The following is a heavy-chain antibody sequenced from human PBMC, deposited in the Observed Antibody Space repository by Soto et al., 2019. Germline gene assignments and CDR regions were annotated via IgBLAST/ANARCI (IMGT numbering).Heavy chain of an antibody. CDR1: GFTFSSYA. Sequence: EVQLLESGGGLVQPGGSLRLSCAASGFTFSSYAMSWVRQAPGKGLEWVSAISGSGGSTYYADSVKGRFTIPRDNSKNTLYLQMTSLGAEDTAVYYCAKDRGVGVVVVVASDAFDIWGQGTMVTVSS. CDR3: AKDRGVGVVVVVASDAFDI. CDR2: ISGSGGST. D-gene: IGHD2-15*01. V-gene: IGHV3-23*01. J-gene: IGHJ3*02.